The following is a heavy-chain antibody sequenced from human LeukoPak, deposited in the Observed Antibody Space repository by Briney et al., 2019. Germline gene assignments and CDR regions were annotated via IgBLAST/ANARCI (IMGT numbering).Heavy chain of an antibody. Sequence: PGGSLRLSCAASGFTFSNAWMNWVRQAPGKGLEWVGRIRSKTAGGTVEYAAPVKGRFIISRDDSKDTLYLQMNSLKTEDTAVYYCATDTVVVTATLLNAFHIWGQGTTVTVSS. CDR1: GFTFSNAW. D-gene: IGHD2-21*02. V-gene: IGHV3-15*01. CDR3: ATDTVVVTATLLNAFHI. CDR2: IRSKTAGGTV. J-gene: IGHJ3*02.